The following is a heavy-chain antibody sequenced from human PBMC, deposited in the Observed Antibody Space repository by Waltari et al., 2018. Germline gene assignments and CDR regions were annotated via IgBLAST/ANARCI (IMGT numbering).Heavy chain of an antibody. CDR1: GFIVSSNY. J-gene: IGHJ4*02. CDR3: ARDTGSWGIDY. V-gene: IGHV3-53*01. D-gene: IGHD6-13*01. CDR2: IYSGGST. Sequence: EVQLVESGGGLIQPGGSLRLSCAASGFIVSSNYMSWVRQAPGKGLEWVSVIYSGGSTYYADAVKGLFTISRDNSKNTLYLQMNSLRAEDTAVYYCARDTGSWGIDYWGQGTLVTVSS.